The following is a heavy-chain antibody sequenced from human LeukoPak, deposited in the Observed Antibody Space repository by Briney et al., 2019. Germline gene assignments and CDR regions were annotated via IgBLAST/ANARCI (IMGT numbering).Heavy chain of an antibody. CDR2: INPDGSGK. V-gene: IGHV3-7*04. CDR1: GFRVCGNW. CDR3: AGGAN. J-gene: IGHJ4*02. Sequence: GGSLRLSCEASGFRVCGNWLNWVRQAPGPGLEWVANINPDGSGKYYVDSVKGRFTISIDDAKNSLYLQMNSLIAEDTAVYYCAGGANWGQGTAVSVSS.